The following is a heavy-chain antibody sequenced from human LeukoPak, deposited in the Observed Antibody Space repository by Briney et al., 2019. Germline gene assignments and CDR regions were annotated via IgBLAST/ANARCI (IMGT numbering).Heavy chain of an antibody. J-gene: IGHJ4*02. Sequence: SETLSLTCSVSGGSIISSHYYWGWIRQPPGKGLKWIGSIYQSGSGSSYYNPSLKSRVTISGDTSKNQFFLRLSSVTAADTAVYYCASTLRFLPYRRFDYWGQGTLVTVPS. CDR1: GGSIISSHYY. D-gene: IGHD3-3*01. V-gene: IGHV4-39*01. CDR3: ASTLRFLPYRRFDY. CDR2: IYQSGSGSS.